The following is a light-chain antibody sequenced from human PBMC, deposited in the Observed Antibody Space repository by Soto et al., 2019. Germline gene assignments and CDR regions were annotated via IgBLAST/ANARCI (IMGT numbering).Light chain of an antibody. CDR1: NSNIGSNS. V-gene: IGLV1-44*01. CDR3: AAWDDSLNGYV. Sequence: QSVLTQPPSASGTPGQRVTISCSGSNSNIGSNSVNWYQQLPGTAPKLLIYSNNQRPSGVSGRFAGYKSGTSASLAISGLQSEDEAEYYCAAWDDSLNGYVFVTGTKLTVL. J-gene: IGLJ1*01. CDR2: SNN.